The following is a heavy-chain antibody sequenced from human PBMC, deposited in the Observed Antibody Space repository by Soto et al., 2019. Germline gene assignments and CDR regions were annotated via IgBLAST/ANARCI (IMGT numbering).Heavy chain of an antibody. J-gene: IGHJ4*02. CDR1: GFTFSSYA. CDR2: ISGSGGST. Sequence: PGGSLRLSCAASGFTFSSYAMSWVRQAPGKGLEWVSVISGSGGSTYYADSVKGRFTISRDNSKNTLYLQMNSLRAEDTAVYYCAKEWDSSSWSSGLFDYWGQGTLVTAPQ. D-gene: IGHD6-13*01. V-gene: IGHV3-23*01. CDR3: AKEWDSSSWSSGLFDY.